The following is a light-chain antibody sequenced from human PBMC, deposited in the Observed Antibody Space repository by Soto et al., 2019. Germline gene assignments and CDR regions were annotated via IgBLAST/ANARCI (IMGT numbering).Light chain of an antibody. Sequence: DIVMTQSPDSLAVSLGERATINCKSSQSVLYSSNNKNYLAWYQQKPGQPPKLLIYWASTRESGVPDRFSGSGSGTDFTLTISSLQAEDVAVYHCQQYYSPPPTFGHGTKVEIK. CDR1: QSVLYSSNNKNY. J-gene: IGKJ1*01. CDR3: QQYYSPPPT. V-gene: IGKV4-1*01. CDR2: WAS.